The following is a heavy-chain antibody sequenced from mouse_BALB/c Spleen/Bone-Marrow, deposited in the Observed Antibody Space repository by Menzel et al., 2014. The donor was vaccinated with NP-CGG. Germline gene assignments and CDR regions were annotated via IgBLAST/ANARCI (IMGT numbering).Heavy chain of an antibody. D-gene: IGHD4-1*01. Sequence: EVQLIESGGGLPKPGRSLKLSCAASGFTFSDYAMSWVRQSPEKRLVWVAVIRGGGSYTYYPDTVTGRFPTPTDNAKNTLYLEMRSLKSEDTAIYYCARVIGRRCFDVWGAGASVGDCS. CDR2: IRGGGSYT. J-gene: IGHJ1*01. CDR3: ARVIGRRCFDV. V-gene: IGHV5-9-4*01. CDR1: GFTFSDYA.